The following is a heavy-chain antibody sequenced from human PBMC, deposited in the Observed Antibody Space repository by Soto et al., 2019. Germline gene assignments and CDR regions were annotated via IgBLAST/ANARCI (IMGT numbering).Heavy chain of an antibody. D-gene: IGHD2-2*01. CDR2: IYYSGST. CDR1: GGSISSYY. CDR3: ARAYCISTSCHTTGNDAFDI. J-gene: IGHJ3*02. Sequence: QVQLQESGPGLVKPSETLSLTCTVSGGSISSYYWSWIRQPPGKGLEWIGYIYYSGSTNYNPSLKSRVTISVDTSXXQXSXMLRSVTAADTAVYYCARAYCISTSCHTTGNDAFDIWGQGTMVTVSS. V-gene: IGHV4-59*01.